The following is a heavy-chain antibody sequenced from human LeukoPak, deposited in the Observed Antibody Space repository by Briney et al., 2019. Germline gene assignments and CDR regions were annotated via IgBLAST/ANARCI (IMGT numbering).Heavy chain of an antibody. V-gene: IGHV4-4*07. CDR3: ARPPPQPTNYDFWSGYLGDYGWFDP. D-gene: IGHD3-3*01. J-gene: IGHJ5*02. Sequence: SETLSLTCTVSGGSISSYYWSWIRQPAGKGLEWIGRIYTSGSTNYNPSLKSRVTISVDTSKNQFSLKLSSVTAADTAVYYCARPPPQPTNYDFWSGYLGDYGWFDPWGQGTLVTVSS. CDR1: GGSISSYY. CDR2: IYTSGST.